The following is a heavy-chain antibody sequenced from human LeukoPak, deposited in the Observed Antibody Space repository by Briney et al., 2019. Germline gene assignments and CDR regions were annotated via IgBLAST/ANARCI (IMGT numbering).Heavy chain of an antibody. V-gene: IGHV3-74*03. D-gene: IGHD5-12*01. CDR2: INSDGSSI. J-gene: IGHJ4*02. Sequence: GGSLRLSCAASGFTFTTYAMVWVRQAPGKGLVWVSRINSDGSSITYADSVKGRFTISRDNAKNTLYLQMNSLRVEDTAVYYCAREGRVSGYDFDCWGQGTLVTVSS. CDR1: GFTFTTYA. CDR3: AREGRVSGYDFDC.